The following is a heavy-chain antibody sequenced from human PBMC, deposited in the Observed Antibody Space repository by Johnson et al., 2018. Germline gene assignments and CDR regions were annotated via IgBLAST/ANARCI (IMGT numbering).Heavy chain of an antibody. D-gene: IGHD3-22*01. CDR3: ARGTYYYDSSGYYIGCDAFDI. CDR2: MNPNSGNK. CDR1: GYTFTSYD. V-gene: IGHV1-8*01. J-gene: IGHJ3*02. Sequence: QVQLVQSGAEVKKPGASVKVSCKASGYTFTSYDINWVRQATGQGLAWMGWMNPNSGNKGYAQKFQGRLTLTRTTSISTAYMERGSLRSEDTAVYNRARGTYYYDSSGYYIGCDAFDIWGQGTMVTVSS.